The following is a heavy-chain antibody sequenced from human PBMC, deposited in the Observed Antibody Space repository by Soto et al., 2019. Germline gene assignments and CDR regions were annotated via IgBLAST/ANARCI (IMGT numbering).Heavy chain of an antibody. V-gene: IGHV4-34*01. CDR2: INHSGST. CDR1: GGSFSGYY. D-gene: IGHD2-15*01. Sequence: SETLSLTCAVYGGSFSGYYRSWIRQPPGKGLEWIGEINHSGSTNYNPSLKRRVTISVDTSKNQISLKLSSVTAAYTAVYYCARVSSYCSGGICYLRSYGMDVWGQGTTVTVSS. CDR3: ARVSSYCSGGICYLRSYGMDV. J-gene: IGHJ6*02.